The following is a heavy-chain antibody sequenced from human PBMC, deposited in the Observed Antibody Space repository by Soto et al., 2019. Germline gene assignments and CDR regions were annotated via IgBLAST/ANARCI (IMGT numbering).Heavy chain of an antibody. CDR1: GGSISSGGYY. V-gene: IGHV4-31*03. CDR2: IYYSAST. CDR3: AREGGIAADRVLDYGMDV. D-gene: IGHD6-13*01. Sequence: QVQLQESGPGLVKPSQTLSLTCTVSGGSISSGGYYWSWIRQHPGKGLEWIGYIYYSASTYYNPSLKSRVTISVDTSKNRFSLKLSSVTAADTAVYYCAREGGIAADRVLDYGMDVCGQGTTVTVSS. J-gene: IGHJ6*02.